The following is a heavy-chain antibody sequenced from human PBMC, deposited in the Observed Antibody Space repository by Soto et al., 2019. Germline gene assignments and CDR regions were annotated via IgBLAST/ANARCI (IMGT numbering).Heavy chain of an antibody. CDR1: GYTFTSYG. V-gene: IGHV1-18*04. CDR3: AREYIVVVPAAYYYYYCMDV. Sequence: ASVKVSCKASGYTFTSYGISWVRQAPGQGLEWMGWISAYNGNTNYAQKLQGRVTMTTDTSTSTAYMELRSLRSDDTAVYYCAREYIVVVPAAYYYYYCMDVWGQGTTGTVSS. CDR2: ISAYNGNT. J-gene: IGHJ6*01. D-gene: IGHD2-2*01.